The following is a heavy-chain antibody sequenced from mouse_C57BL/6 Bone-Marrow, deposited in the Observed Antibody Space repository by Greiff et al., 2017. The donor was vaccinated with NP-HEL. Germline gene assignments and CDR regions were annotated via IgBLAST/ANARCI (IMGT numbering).Heavy chain of an antibody. CDR3: SRFGYGSSSWFAY. Sequence: QVQLQQPGAELVKPGASVKLSCKASGYTFTSYWMNWVKQRPGQGLEWIGMIHPNSGSTNYNEKFKSKATLTVDKSSSTAYMQLSSLTSEDSAVYYCSRFGYGSSSWFAYWGQGTLVTVSA. CDR1: GYTFTSYW. D-gene: IGHD1-1*01. CDR2: IHPNSGST. J-gene: IGHJ3*01. V-gene: IGHV1-64*01.